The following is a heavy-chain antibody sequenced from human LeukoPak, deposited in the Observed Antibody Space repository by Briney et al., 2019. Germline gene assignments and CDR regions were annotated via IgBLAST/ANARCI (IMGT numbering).Heavy chain of an antibody. CDR3: ARDGGADWLLYHVVAYYYYYYMDV. Sequence: PGGSLRLSCAASGFTFSSYEMNWVRQAPGKGREWVSYISRSGSTIYYADSVKGRFTISRDKAKNSLYVQMKSLRAEDTAVYYCARDGGADWLLYHVVAYYYYYYMDVWGKGTTVTVSS. J-gene: IGHJ6*03. V-gene: IGHV3-48*03. CDR2: ISRSGSTI. CDR1: GFTFSSYE. D-gene: IGHD3/OR15-3a*01.